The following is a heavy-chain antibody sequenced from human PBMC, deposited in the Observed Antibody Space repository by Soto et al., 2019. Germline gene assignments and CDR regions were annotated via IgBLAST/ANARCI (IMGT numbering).Heavy chain of an antibody. J-gene: IGHJ4*02. CDR2: ISSDGTNK. D-gene: IGHD5-18*01. CDR3: ARYGRIKLSYGGYYFDY. Sequence: QVQLVESGGGVVQPGRSLRLSCAASGFTFSSYAMHWVRQAPGKGLEWVAVISSDGTNKYYADSVKGRFTISRDNSKSRLYLQLNRLRAEDTAVYSCARYGRIKLSYGGYYFDYWCQGTLVTVSS. CDR1: GFTFSSYA. V-gene: IGHV3-30-3*01.